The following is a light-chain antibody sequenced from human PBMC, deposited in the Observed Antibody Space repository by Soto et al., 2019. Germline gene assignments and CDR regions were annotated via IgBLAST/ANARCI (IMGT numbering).Light chain of an antibody. Sequence: EIVLKQSPATLSLSPGERATLSCRASQSVSSYLAWYQQKPGQAPRLLIYDASNRATGIPARFSGSGSGTDFTLTISSLEPEDFAVYYCQQRSSWPPYTFGQGTKLEVK. CDR1: QSVSSY. J-gene: IGKJ2*01. V-gene: IGKV3-11*01. CDR3: QQRSSWPPYT. CDR2: DAS.